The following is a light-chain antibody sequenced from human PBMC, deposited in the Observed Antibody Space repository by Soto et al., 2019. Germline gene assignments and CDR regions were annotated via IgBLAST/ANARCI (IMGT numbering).Light chain of an antibody. CDR3: QTWGTGVV. CDR1: SGHSRYS. V-gene: IGLV4-69*01. CDR2: LNSDGSH. Sequence: QPVLTQSPSASASLGASLKLTCTLSSGHSRYSIAWHQQQPEKGPRYLMKLNSDGSHSKGDGIPDRFSGSSSGAERYLTISSLQSEDEADYYCQTWGTGVVFGGGTKLTVL. J-gene: IGLJ3*02.